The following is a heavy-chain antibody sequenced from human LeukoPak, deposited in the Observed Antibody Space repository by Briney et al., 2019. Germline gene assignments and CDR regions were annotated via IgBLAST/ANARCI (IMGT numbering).Heavy chain of an antibody. Sequence: ASVKVSCKVSGYTLTELSMHWVRQAPGKGLEWMGGFDPEDGETIYAQKFQGRVTMTEDTSTDTAYMELSSLRSEDTAVYYCARVGSYGGNWGNYFDYWGQGTLVTVSS. CDR2: FDPEDGET. J-gene: IGHJ4*02. CDR1: GYTLTELS. CDR3: ARVGSYGGNWGNYFDY. V-gene: IGHV1-24*01. D-gene: IGHD4-23*01.